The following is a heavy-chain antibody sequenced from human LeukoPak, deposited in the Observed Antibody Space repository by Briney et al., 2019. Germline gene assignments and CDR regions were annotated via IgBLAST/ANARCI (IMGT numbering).Heavy chain of an antibody. Sequence: GGSLRLSCAASGFTFSSYGMHWVRQAPGKGLEWVAVTWYDGSNKYYADSVKGRFTISRDNSKNTLYLQMNSLRAEDMAVYYCARGKIVATIFDYWGQGTLVTVSS. J-gene: IGHJ4*02. CDR2: TWYDGSNK. CDR1: GFTFSSYG. V-gene: IGHV3-33*01. D-gene: IGHD5-12*01. CDR3: ARGKIVATIFDY.